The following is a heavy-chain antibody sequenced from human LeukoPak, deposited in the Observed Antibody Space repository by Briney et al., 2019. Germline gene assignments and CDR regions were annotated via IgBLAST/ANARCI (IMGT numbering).Heavy chain of an antibody. J-gene: IGHJ5*02. Sequence: GGSLRLSCAASGFTFSSYAMHWVRQAPGKGLEWVAVISYDGSNKYYADSVKGRFTISRDNSKNTLYLQMNSLRAEDTAVYYCARIAYCGGDCYSNWFDPWGQETLVTVSS. CDR3: ARIAYCGGDCYSNWFDP. CDR1: GFTFSSYA. V-gene: IGHV3-30-3*01. D-gene: IGHD2-21*02. CDR2: ISYDGSNK.